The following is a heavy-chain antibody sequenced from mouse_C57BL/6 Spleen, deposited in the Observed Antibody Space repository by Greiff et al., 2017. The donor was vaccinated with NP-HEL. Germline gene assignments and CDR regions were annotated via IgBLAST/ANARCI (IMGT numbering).Heavy chain of an antibody. CDR3: ARSELRLRYYAMDY. CDR1: GYAFSSSW. D-gene: IGHD3-2*02. CDR2: IYPGDGDT. V-gene: IGHV1-82*01. J-gene: IGHJ4*01. Sequence: VQLQESGPELVKPGASVKISCKASGYAFSSSWMNWVKQRPGKGLEWIGRIYPGDGDTNYNGKFKGKATLTADKSSSTAYMQLSSLTSEDSAVYFCARSELRLRYYAMDYWGQGTSVTVSS.